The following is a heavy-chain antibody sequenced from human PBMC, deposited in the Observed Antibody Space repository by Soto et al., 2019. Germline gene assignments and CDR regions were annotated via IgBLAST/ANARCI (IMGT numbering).Heavy chain of an antibody. V-gene: IGHV4-31*03. D-gene: IGHD6-13*01. J-gene: IGHJ5*02. CDR3: ARVRFPPAAGDTNWFDP. Sequence: KPSETLSLTCTVSGGSISSGGYYWSWIRQHPGKGLEWIGYIYYSGSTYYNPSLKSRVTISVDTSKNQFSLKLSSVTAADTAVYYCARVRFPPAAGDTNWFDPWGQGTLVTVSS. CDR1: GGSISSGGYY. CDR2: IYYSGST.